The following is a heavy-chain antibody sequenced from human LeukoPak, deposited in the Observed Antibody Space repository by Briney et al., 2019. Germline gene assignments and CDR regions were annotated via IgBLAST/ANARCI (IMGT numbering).Heavy chain of an antibody. D-gene: IGHD3-22*01. CDR3: ARDQGDYYDSSGYYYGPFDY. J-gene: IGHJ4*02. Sequence: GGSLRLSCAASGFTFSSYAMHWLRQAPGKGREGVAVISYDGSNKYYADSVKGRFTIYRDNCKNTLYLQMNSLRAEDTAVYYCARDQGDYYDSSGYYYGPFDYWGQGTLVTVSS. CDR1: GFTFSSYA. V-gene: IGHV3-30-3*01. CDR2: ISYDGSNK.